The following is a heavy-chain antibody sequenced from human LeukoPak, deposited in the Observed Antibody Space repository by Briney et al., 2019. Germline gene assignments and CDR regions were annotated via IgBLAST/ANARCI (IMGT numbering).Heavy chain of an antibody. Sequence: SETLSLTCAVYGGSFSGYYWSWIRQPPGKGLEWIGEINHSGSTNYNPSLKSRVTISVDTSKNQFSLKLSSVTAADTAVYHCARGRRITMIVVVIVAGNKYNWFDPWGQGTLVSVST. CDR3: ARGRRITMIVVVIVAGNKYNWFDP. D-gene: IGHD3-22*01. CDR1: GGSFSGYY. CDR2: INHSGST. V-gene: IGHV4-34*01. J-gene: IGHJ5*02.